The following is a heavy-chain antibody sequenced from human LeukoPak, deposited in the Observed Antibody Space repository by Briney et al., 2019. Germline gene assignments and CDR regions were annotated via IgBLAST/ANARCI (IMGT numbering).Heavy chain of an antibody. CDR3: ARGAESYYDNSGYSDY. Sequence: ASVKVSCKASGYTFTGYYMHWVRQAPGQGLEWMGWINSNSGGTNYAQKFQGRVTMTRDSSIYTTHMELSRLRSDDTAVYYCARGAESYYDNSGYSDYWGQGTLVTVSS. CDR1: GYTFTGYY. J-gene: IGHJ4*02. V-gene: IGHV1-2*02. CDR2: INSNSGGT. D-gene: IGHD3-22*01.